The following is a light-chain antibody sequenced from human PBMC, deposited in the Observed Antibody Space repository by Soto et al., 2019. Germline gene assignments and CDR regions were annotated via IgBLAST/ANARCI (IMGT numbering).Light chain of an antibody. CDR1: SSNIGGNS. Sequence: SVLTRPAAVAAAPGQTVTLYCYGSSSNIGGNSVSWYQQLPGTAPKLLIYDDNKRPSGIPDRFSGSKSGTSATLGITGFQTGDEADYYCGSWDSSLSAYVFGTGTKVTVL. CDR2: DDN. J-gene: IGLJ1*01. CDR3: GSWDSSLSAYV. V-gene: IGLV1-51*01.